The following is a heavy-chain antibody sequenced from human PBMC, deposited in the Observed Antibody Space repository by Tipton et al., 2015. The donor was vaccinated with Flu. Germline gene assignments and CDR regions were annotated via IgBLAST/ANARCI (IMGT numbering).Heavy chain of an antibody. Sequence: TLSLTCAVYGGSFSGYYWSWIRQPPGKGLEWIGEINHSGSTNYNPSLKRRVTISVDTSKNQFSLKLSSVTAADTAVYYCARRVYDFWSGPPLDYWGQGTLVTVSS. V-gene: IGHV4-34*01. J-gene: IGHJ4*02. CDR1: GGSFSGYY. D-gene: IGHD3-3*01. CDR2: INHSGST. CDR3: ARRVYDFWSGPPLDY.